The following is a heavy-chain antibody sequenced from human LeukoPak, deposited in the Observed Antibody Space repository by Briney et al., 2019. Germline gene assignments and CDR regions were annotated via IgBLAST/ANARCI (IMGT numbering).Heavy chain of an antibody. Sequence: SETLSLTCTVSGGSISTSNYYWSWIRQPAGKGLEWIGRIYTSGSTNYNPSLKSRVTISVDTSKNQFSLNLTSVTAADTAVYYCARDLGYSSSWYVGAGYYYYMDVWGKGTTVTISS. CDR1: GGSISTSNYY. D-gene: IGHD6-13*01. J-gene: IGHJ6*03. CDR3: ARDLGYSSSWYVGAGYYYYMDV. CDR2: IYTSGST. V-gene: IGHV4-61*02.